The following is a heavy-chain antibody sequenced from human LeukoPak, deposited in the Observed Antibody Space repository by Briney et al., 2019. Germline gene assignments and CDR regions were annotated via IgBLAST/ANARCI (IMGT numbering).Heavy chain of an antibody. CDR2: VWYDGNNK. CDR1: GFTFRSYG. D-gene: IGHD6-13*01. CDR3: ARGSEAAAGAFDY. J-gene: IGHJ4*02. V-gene: IGHV3-33*01. Sequence: GGSLRLSCAASGFTFRSYGMHWVRQAPGKGLEWVAIVWYDGNNKYYADSVKGRFTVSRDNSKDTVSLQLNGLRAEDTAVYYCARGSEAAAGAFDYWGQGALVTVPS.